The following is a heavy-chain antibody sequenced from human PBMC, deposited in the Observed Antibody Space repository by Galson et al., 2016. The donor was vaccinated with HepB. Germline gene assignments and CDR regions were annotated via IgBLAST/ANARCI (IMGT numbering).Heavy chain of an antibody. CDR1: GGTFSSYA. V-gene: IGHV1-69*01. CDR3: VRSSILWFGEAGYYYYYMDV. J-gene: IGHJ6*03. CDR2: IIPIFGTA. D-gene: IGHD3-10*01. Sequence: SGGTFSSYAISWVRQAPGQGLEWMGGIIPIFGTANYAQKFQGRVTITADESTSTAYMELSSLRSEDTAVYYCVRSSILWFGEAGYYYYYMDVWGKGTTVTVSS.